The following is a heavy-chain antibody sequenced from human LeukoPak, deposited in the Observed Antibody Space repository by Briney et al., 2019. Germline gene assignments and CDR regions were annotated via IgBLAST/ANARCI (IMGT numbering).Heavy chain of an antibody. Sequence: GASRKISSKASGYTVTGYYMPWGRQAPGQGLECIGWINPNRSGTKSAQNFQGRVNMTRDNSISTAYMELSRLRSDEKAVYYCASPYYYDSSGYYSDAFDIWGQGTMVTVSS. CDR3: ASPYYYDSSGYYSDAFDI. D-gene: IGHD3-22*01. J-gene: IGHJ3*02. V-gene: IGHV1-2*02. CDR1: GYTVTGYY. CDR2: INPNRSGT.